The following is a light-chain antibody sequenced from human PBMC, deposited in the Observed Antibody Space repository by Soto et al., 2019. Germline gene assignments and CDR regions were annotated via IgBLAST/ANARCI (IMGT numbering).Light chain of an antibody. CDR3: QQYYDWPPYT. Sequence: EIVMTQFPATLSGTPGEGVTLSCRASQSVGKKLAWYQQKPGQAPRLLIYAASTRASDFPARFSGSGSGTDFTLTISSLQSEDFAVYYCQQYYDWPPYTFGQGTKVDIK. V-gene: IGKV3-15*01. CDR1: QSVGKK. CDR2: AAS. J-gene: IGKJ2*01.